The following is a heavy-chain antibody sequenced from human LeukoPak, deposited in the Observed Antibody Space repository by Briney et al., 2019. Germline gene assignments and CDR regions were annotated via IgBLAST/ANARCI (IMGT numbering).Heavy chain of an antibody. J-gene: IGHJ4*02. CDR2: IYYSGST. CDR1: GGSISSYY. CDR3: ARLLTGDRDY. D-gene: IGHD7-27*01. V-gene: IGHV4-59*08. Sequence: SETLSLTCTVSGGSISSYYWSWIRQPPGKGLEWIGYIYYSGSTNYNPSLKSRVTISVDTSKNQFSLKLSSVTAADTAVYYCARLLTGDRDYWGQGTLVTVSS.